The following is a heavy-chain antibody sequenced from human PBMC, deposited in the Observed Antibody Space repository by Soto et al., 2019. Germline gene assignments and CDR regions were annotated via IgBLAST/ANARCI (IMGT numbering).Heavy chain of an antibody. Sequence: SVTVCCPASGGTFTNSALIWVRQAPGQGLEWVGGIIPIFNSANYAQKFQGRVTITADDSTSTAYMELRSLRPDDTAVYYCAREVTVASYSFDFWGQGTLVTVS. D-gene: IGHD5-12*01. CDR1: GGTFTNSA. J-gene: IGHJ4*02. CDR2: IIPIFNSA. CDR3: AREVTVASYSFDF. V-gene: IGHV1-69*13.